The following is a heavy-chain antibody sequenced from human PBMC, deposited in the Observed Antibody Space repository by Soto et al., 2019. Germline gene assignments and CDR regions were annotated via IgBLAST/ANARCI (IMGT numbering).Heavy chain of an antibody. J-gene: IGHJ1*01. CDR3: ARETADPAMVTL. CDR2: VYYTGST. D-gene: IGHD5-18*01. V-gene: IGHV4-59*01. Sequence: SETLSLTCTVSGGSISNYYWTWIRQSPGKGLEWIGYVYYTGSTNYNPSLNSRVTMSVDTSKNQLSLKLSSVTAADTAVYYCARETADPAMVTLWGQSTLVTVSS. CDR1: GGSISNYY.